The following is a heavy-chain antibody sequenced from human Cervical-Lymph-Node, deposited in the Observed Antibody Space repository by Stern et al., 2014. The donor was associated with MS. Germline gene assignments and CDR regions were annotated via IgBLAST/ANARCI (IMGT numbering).Heavy chain of an antibody. CDR1: GASITSYY. CDR2: IYYRGNT. V-gene: IGHV4-59*01. CDR3: ARATDL. Sequence: QVQLEESGPGLLRPSETLSLTCTDSGASITSYYWSWIRQPPGKGLEWIGYIYYRGNTNYNASLRGRVAISIGTSKTQFSLRLSSVTAADTAVYYCARATDLWGQGTLVTVSS. J-gene: IGHJ5*02.